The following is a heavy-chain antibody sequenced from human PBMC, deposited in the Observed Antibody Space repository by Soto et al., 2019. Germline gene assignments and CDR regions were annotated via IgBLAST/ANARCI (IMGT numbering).Heavy chain of an antibody. V-gene: IGHV3-23*01. D-gene: IGHD2-2*01. CDR3: AKDTSSSPYYMDV. Sequence: EVQVLESGGGSVQPGGSLRLSYAASGFTFSNFAMSWVRHAPGQGLEWVSEISGSTGTTYYADSVKGRFIISRDNSKNMVHLQMNSLRAEDTAVYYCAKDTSSSPYYMDVWGKGTTVTVSS. J-gene: IGHJ6*03. CDR2: ISGSTGTT. CDR1: GFTFSNFA.